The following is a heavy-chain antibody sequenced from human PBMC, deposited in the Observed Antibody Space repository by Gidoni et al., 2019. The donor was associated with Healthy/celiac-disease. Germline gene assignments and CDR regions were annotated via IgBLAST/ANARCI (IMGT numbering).Heavy chain of an antibody. D-gene: IGHD3-16*01. CDR2: INPSGGST. Sequence: QVQLVQSGAEVKKPGASVKVSCKASGYTFTSYYMHWVRQAPGQGLEWMGIINPSGGSTSYAQKFQGRVTMTRDTSTSTVYMELSSLRSEDTAVYYCARGFQGAYYYYGMDVWGQGTTVTVSS. J-gene: IGHJ6*02. CDR1: GYTFTSYY. V-gene: IGHV1-46*01. CDR3: ARGFQGAYYYYGMDV.